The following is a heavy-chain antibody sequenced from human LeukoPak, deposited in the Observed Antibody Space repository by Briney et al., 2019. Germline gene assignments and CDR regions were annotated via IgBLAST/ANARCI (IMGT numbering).Heavy chain of an antibody. J-gene: IGHJ6*03. Sequence: ASVKVSCKASGYTFTSYAMHWARQAPGQRLEWMGWINAGNGNTKYSQEFQGRVTITRDTSASTAYMELSSLRSEDMAVYYCARGAVVITPALYYYYYMDVWGKGTTVTVSS. CDR1: GYTFTSYA. V-gene: IGHV1-3*03. CDR3: ARGAVVITPALYYYYYMDV. CDR2: INAGNGNT. D-gene: IGHD3-3*01.